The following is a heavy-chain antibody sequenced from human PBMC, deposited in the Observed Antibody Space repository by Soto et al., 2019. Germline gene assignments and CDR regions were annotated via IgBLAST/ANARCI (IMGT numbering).Heavy chain of an antibody. V-gene: IGHV3-30*18. CDR2: ISYDGSNK. D-gene: IGHD3-3*01. CDR1: GFTFSSYG. J-gene: IGHJ4*02. CDR3: AKPKLEIESEFDY. Sequence: GGSLRVSCAASGFTFSSYGMHWVRQAPGKGLEWVAVISYDGSNKYYADSVKGRFTISRDNSKNTLYLQMNSLRAEDTAVYYCAKPKLEIESEFDYWGQGTLVTVSS.